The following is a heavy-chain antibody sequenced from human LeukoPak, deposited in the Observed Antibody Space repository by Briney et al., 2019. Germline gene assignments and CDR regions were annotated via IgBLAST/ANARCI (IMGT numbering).Heavy chain of an antibody. CDR1: GGSISDYC. J-gene: IGHJ4*02. CDR3: AGEGDYWHRFDH. V-gene: IGHV4-59*01. D-gene: IGHD4-17*01. CDR2: VFHSGST. Sequence: SETLSLTCTVSGGSISDYCWSWIRQPAGKGLEWIGNVFHSGSTNYNPSLKSRVTISVETSKNQFSLRLTSVTAADTAVYYCAGEGDYWHRFDHWGRGTLVTVSS.